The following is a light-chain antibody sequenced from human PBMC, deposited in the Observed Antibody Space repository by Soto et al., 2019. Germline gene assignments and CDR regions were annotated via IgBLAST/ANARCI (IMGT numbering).Light chain of an antibody. CDR2: RNN. CDR1: SSNIGSNY. CDR3: AAWDDSLSAYV. Sequence: QSVLTQPPSASGTPGQGVTISCSGSSSNIGSNYVYWYQQLPGTAPKLLIYRNNQRPSGVPDRFSGSKSGTSASLAIGGLRSEDEADYYCAAWDDSLSAYVFGTGTKVTVL. J-gene: IGLJ1*01. V-gene: IGLV1-47*01.